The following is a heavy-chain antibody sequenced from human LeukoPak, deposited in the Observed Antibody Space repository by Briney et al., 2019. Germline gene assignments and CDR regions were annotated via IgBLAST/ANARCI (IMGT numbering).Heavy chain of an antibody. CDR1: GYTFTSYD. CDR3: ARDRSSGWTDY. V-gene: IGHV1-8*01. CDR2: MNPNSGNT. J-gene: IGHJ4*02. D-gene: IGHD6-19*01. Sequence: ASVKVSCKASGYTFTSYDINWVREATGQGLEWMGWMNPNSGNTGYAQKFQGRATMTRNTSISTAYMELSSLRSEDTAVYYCARDRSSGWTDYWGQGTLVTVSS.